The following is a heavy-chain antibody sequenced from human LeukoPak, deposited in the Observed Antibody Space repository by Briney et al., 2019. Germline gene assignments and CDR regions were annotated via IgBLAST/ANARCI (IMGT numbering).Heavy chain of an antibody. CDR3: AKETRDSSGYYYPDY. CDR1: GFTFSSYG. D-gene: IGHD3-22*01. V-gene: IGHV3-30*18. Sequence: GGSPRLSCAASGFTFSSYGMHWVRQAPGKGLEWVAVISYDGSNKYYADSVKGRFTISRDNSKNTLYLQMNSLRAEDTAVYYCAKETRDSSGYYYPDYWGQGTLVTVSS. J-gene: IGHJ4*02. CDR2: ISYDGSNK.